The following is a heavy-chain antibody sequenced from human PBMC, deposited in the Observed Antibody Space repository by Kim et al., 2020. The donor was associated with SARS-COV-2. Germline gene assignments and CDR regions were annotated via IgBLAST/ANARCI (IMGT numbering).Heavy chain of an antibody. CDR2: ISYDGRNK. CDR1: GLSFDSAA. Sequence: GGSLRLSCAASGLSFDSAAMNWVRQAPGKGLEWVAVISYDGRNKEYADSMKGRCTISRDNPKSTQYLQMNSLRDEDTAVYYCASGNYYESVSLHDYYHGIDVWGQGTTVTVSS. V-gene: IGHV3-30-3*01. J-gene: IGHJ6*02. D-gene: IGHD3-10*01. CDR3: ASGNYYESVSLHDYYHGIDV.